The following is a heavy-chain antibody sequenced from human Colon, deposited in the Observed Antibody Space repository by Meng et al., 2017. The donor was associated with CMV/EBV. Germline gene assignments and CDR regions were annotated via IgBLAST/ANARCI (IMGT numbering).Heavy chain of an antibody. CDR2: IYHSGTT. J-gene: IGHJ5*02. Sequence: VQLQESSPGLVKPSGTLSIICSVSGGSISSDNWWTWVRQPPGKGLEWIGEIYHSGTTNYNPSLKSRVTISVDKSKNQVSLNLSSVTAADTAVYFCAKIPVGYSLSPLVGPDPWGQGTLVTVSS. V-gene: IGHV4-4*02. CDR3: AKIPVGYSLSPLVGPDP. CDR1: GGSISSDNW. D-gene: IGHD5-18*01.